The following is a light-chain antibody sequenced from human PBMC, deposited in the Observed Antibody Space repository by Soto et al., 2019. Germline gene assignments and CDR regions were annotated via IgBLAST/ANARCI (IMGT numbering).Light chain of an antibody. Sequence: DIVMTQSPATLSVSTGERATLSCMSSQSVSSSYLAWYQQKPGQAPRLLIYDASNRATGIPARFSGSKSGTEFTLTISSLKAEDFSVYYCQQYNDRPPLTFGGGTKVDVK. J-gene: IGKJ4*01. CDR2: DAS. V-gene: IGKV3D-15*01. CDR3: QQYNDRPPLT. CDR1: QSVSSSY.